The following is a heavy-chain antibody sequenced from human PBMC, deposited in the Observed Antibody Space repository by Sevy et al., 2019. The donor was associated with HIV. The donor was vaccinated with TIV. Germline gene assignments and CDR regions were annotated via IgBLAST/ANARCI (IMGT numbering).Heavy chain of an antibody. CDR1: GGSISSYY. CDR2: IYYSGST. J-gene: IGHJ4*02. D-gene: IGHD1-26*01. V-gene: IGHV4-59*13. CDR3: ARTPQELLLGRDPPPYFDY. Sequence: SETLSLTCTVSGGSISSYYWSWIRQPPGKGLEWIGYIYYSGSTNYNPSLKSRVTISVDTSKNQFSLKLSSVTAADTAVYYCARTPQELLLGRDPPPYFDYWGQGTLVTVSS.